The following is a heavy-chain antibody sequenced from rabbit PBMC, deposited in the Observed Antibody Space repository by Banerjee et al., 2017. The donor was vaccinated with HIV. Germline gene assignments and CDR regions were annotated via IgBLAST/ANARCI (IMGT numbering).Heavy chain of an antibody. V-gene: IGHV1S45*01. D-gene: IGHD4-1*01. CDR2: INTSSGNT. CDR1: GIDFSSYA. J-gene: IGHJ4*01. CDR3: ARDLAGVIGWNFGL. Sequence: QEQLVESGGGLVTLGGSLKLSCKASGIDFSSYAISWVRQAPGKGLEWIGCINTSSGNTVYASWAKGRFTISKTSSTTVTLQMTSLTAADTATYFCARDLAGVIGWNFGLWGPGTLVTVS.